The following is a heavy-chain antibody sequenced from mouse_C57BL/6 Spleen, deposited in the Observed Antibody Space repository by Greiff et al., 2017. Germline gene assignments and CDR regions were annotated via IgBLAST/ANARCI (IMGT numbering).Heavy chain of an antibody. J-gene: IGHJ2*01. CDR3: TGDWRGYYFDY. D-gene: IGHD3-1*01. CDR1: GFTFSNYW. CDR2: IRLKSDNYAT. Sequence: EVKVEESGGGLVQPGGSMKLSCVASGFTFSNYWMNWVRQSPEKGLEWVAQIRLKSDNYATHYAESVKGRFTISRDDSKSSVYLQMNNLRAEDTGIYYCTGDWRGYYFDYWGQGTTLTVSS. V-gene: IGHV6-3*01.